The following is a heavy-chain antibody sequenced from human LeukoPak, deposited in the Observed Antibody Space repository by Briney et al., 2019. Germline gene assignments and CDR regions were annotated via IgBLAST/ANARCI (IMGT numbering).Heavy chain of an antibody. CDR3: ARGAAPHYSDF. CDR2: IYFSGST. CDR1: GGSIRSHC. J-gene: IGHJ4*02. D-gene: IGHD6-6*01. V-gene: IGHV4-59*11. Sequence: SETLSLTCTVSGGSIRSHCWSWARQPPGKGLEWIGYIYFSGSTNYNPSLKSRVTISMDTSENQFSLKLSSVTAADTAVYYCARGAAPHYSDFWGQGTLVTVSS.